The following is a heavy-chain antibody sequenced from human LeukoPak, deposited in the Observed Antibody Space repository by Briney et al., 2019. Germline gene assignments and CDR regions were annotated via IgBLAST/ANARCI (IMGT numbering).Heavy chain of an antibody. Sequence: SETLSLTCTVSGGSISSYYWSWIRQPPGKGLEWIGYIYYSGNINYNPSLKSRVTISVDTSKNQFSLKLSSVTAADTAVYYCARLSGYSSGHYYSDYWGQGTLVTVSS. J-gene: IGHJ4*02. CDR1: GGSISSYY. D-gene: IGHD3-22*01. CDR3: ARLSGYSSGHYYSDY. CDR2: IYYSGNI. V-gene: IGHV4-59*01.